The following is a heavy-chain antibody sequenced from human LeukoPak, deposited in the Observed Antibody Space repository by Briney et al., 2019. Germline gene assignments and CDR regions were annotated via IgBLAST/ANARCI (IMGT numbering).Heavy chain of an antibody. D-gene: IGHD3-10*01. CDR2: ISGSAVHT. J-gene: IGHJ1*01. Sequence: YPGGSLRLSCAASVFTFSDYYMSWVRQAPGKGLEWVSAISGSAVHTYYADSVKGRFTISRDNSKDTLYLQMNSLRAEDTALYYCAQTPIGSGAWFFQHWGQGTLVTVSS. V-gene: IGHV3-23*01. CDR3: AQTPIGSGAWFFQH. CDR1: VFTFSDYY.